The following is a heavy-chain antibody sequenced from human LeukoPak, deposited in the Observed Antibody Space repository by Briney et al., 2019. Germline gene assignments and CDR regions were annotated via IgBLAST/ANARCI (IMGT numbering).Heavy chain of an antibody. J-gene: IGHJ6*03. D-gene: IGHD1-26*01. CDR2: INHSGST. Sequence: SETLSLTCTVSGGSISSSSYYWGWIRQPPGKGLEWIGVINHSGSTNYNPSLKSRVTISVDTSKNQFSLKLSSVTAADTAVYYCARGAGSYSNYYYYYMDVWGKGTTVTVSS. V-gene: IGHV4-39*07. CDR3: ARGAGSYSNYYYYYMDV. CDR1: GGSISSSSYY.